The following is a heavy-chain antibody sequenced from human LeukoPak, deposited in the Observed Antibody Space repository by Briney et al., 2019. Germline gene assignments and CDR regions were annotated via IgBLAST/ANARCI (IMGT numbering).Heavy chain of an antibody. CDR1: GGSISSSSYY. Sequence: PSETLSLTCTVSGGSISSSSYYWGWIRQPPGKGLEWIGSIYYSGSTYYNPSLKSRVTISVDTSKNQLSLKLSSVTAADTAVYYCATHEYSSSWGQGTLVTVSS. D-gene: IGHD6-6*01. J-gene: IGHJ4*02. CDR3: ATHEYSSS. CDR2: IYYSGST. V-gene: IGHV4-39*01.